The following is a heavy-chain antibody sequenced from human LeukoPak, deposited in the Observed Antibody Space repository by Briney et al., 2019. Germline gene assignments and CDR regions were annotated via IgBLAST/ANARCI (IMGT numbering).Heavy chain of an antibody. CDR1: GFTFSRYW. CDR3: ARGGKQRVNDPLHYGLDV. D-gene: IGHD6-25*01. Sequence: GGSLRLSCAASGFTFSRYWMHWVRQSPTRGLEWVSRIKSDETNTTYADSVKGRFIISRDNAKNTLYLQMDSLRAEDTAVYYCARGGKQRVNDPLHYGLDVWGQGATVTVSS. V-gene: IGHV3-74*03. J-gene: IGHJ6*02. CDR2: IKSDETNT.